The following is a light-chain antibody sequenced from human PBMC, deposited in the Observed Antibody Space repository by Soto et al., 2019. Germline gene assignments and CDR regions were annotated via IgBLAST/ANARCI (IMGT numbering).Light chain of an antibody. CDR1: SSNIGTGF. CDR3: AGWDDNVKGWV. CDR2: TTN. J-gene: IGLJ3*02. V-gene: IGLV1-47*02. Sequence: QSVLTQAPSASGTLGQRVTIPCSGSSSNIGTGFVYWYQQLPGAAPRLLIYTTNQRPSGVPARFSASKSGASASLAIDGLRPDDEAEYYCAGWDDNVKGWVFGGGTKLT.